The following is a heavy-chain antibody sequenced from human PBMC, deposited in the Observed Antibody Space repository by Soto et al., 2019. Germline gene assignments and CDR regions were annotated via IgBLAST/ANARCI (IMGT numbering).Heavy chain of an antibody. J-gene: IGHJ6*02. CDR2: IIPILGIA. Sequence: QVQLVQSGAEVKEPGSSVKVSCKASGGTFSSYTISWVRQAPGQGLEWMGRIIPILGIANYAQKFQGRVTITADKSTSTAYMELSSLRSEDTAVYYCARGPITMIGGYYYYGMDVWGQGTTVTVSS. V-gene: IGHV1-69*02. D-gene: IGHD3-22*01. CDR3: ARGPITMIGGYYYYGMDV. CDR1: GGTFSSYT.